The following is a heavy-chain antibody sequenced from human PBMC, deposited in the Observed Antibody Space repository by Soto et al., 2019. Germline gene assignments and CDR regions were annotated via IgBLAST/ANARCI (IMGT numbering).Heavy chain of an antibody. D-gene: IGHD1-26*01. CDR2: ISAYNGNT. V-gene: IGHV1-18*04. J-gene: IGHJ6*02. Sequence: RASVKVSCKASGYTFTSYGISWVRQAPGQGLEWMGWISAYNGNTNYAQKLQGRVTMTTDTSTSTAYMELRSLRSDDTAVYYCAGVKWESGSYDYYYYGMDVWGQGTTVTVSS. CDR1: GYTFTSYG. CDR3: AGVKWESGSYDYYYYGMDV.